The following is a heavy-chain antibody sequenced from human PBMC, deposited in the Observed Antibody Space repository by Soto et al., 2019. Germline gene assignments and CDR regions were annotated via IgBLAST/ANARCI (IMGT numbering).Heavy chain of an antibody. V-gene: IGHV1-69*02. CDR1: GGTFSSYT. J-gene: IGHJ1*01. CDR2: IIPILGIA. Sequence: QVQLVQSGAEVKKPGSSVKVSCKASGGTFSSYTISWVRQAPGQGLEWMGRIIPILGIANYAQKFQGRVTITEDKSTSTAYMELSSLRSEDTAVYYCARVPSPVGYFQHWGQGTLVTVSS. D-gene: IGHD2-15*01. CDR3: ARVPSPVGYFQH.